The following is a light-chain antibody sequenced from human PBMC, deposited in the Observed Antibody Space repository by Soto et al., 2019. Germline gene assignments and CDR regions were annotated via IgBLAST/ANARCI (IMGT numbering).Light chain of an antibody. CDR3: CSYAGTYTWV. V-gene: IGLV2-11*01. CDR2: DVS. J-gene: IGLJ3*02. Sequence: QSVLTQPRSVSGSPGQSVTISCTGTSSDVGGYDYVSWYQQHPGKAPKLIIYDVSKRPSGVPDRLSGSKSANTASLTISGLQAEDEAEYYCCSYAGTYTWVFGGGTKLTVL. CDR1: SSDVGGYDY.